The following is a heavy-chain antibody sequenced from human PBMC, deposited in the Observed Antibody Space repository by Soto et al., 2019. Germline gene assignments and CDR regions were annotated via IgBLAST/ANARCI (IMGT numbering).Heavy chain of an antibody. CDR3: ARDGIVGTTDFFDY. J-gene: IGHJ4*02. V-gene: IGHV3-21*01. CDR1: GFIFSGYS. D-gene: IGHD1-26*01. CDR2: ISTTSTYI. Sequence: PGGSLRLACAGSGFIFSGYSMNWVRQAPGEGLEWVSSISTTSTYIYYADSVKGRFTVSRDNAKNSLYLQMTGLRPEDTAMYYCARDGIVGTTDFFDYWGQGTLVTVSS.